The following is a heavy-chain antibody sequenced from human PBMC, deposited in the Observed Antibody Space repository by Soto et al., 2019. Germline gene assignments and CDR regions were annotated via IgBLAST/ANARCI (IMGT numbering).Heavy chain of an antibody. J-gene: IGHJ4*02. Sequence: GASVKVSCKASGYTFTSYGISWVRQAPGQGLEWMGWISAYNGNTNYAQMLQGRVTMTTDTSAGTAYLELSSLRSEDTAMYYCARWDTGYRYVHSYCSQRSLVIVSS. CDR2: ISAYNGNT. CDR1: GYTFTSYG. V-gene: IGHV1-18*01. CDR3: ARWDTGYRYVHSY. D-gene: IGHD5-18*01.